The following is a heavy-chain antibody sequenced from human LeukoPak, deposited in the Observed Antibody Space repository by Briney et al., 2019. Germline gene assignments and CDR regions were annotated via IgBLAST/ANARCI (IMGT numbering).Heavy chain of an antibody. CDR1: GYTFTSYY. D-gene: IGHD3-10*01. CDR3: ARGTGYYYGSGSYYNPGAFDI. Sequence: ASVKVSCKASGYTFTSYYMHWVRQAPGQGLEWMGIINPGGGSTSYAQKFQGRVTMTRDTSTSTVYMELRSLRSDDTAVYFCARGTGYYYGSGSYYNPGAFDIWGQGTMVTVSS. CDR2: INPGGGST. J-gene: IGHJ3*02. V-gene: IGHV1-46*01.